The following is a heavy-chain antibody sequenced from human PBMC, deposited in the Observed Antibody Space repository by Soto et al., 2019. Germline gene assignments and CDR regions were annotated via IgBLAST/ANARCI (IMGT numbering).Heavy chain of an antibody. CDR2: ISYDGSNK. CDR1: GFTFSSYA. V-gene: IGHV3-30-3*01. CDR3: AKGQSIADY. Sequence: GGSLRLSCAASGFTFSSYAMHWVRQAPGKGLEWVAVISYDGSNKYYADSVKGRFTISRDNSKNTLYLQMNSLRAEDTAVYYCAKGQSIADYWGQGTLVTVSS. J-gene: IGHJ4*02. D-gene: IGHD6-6*01.